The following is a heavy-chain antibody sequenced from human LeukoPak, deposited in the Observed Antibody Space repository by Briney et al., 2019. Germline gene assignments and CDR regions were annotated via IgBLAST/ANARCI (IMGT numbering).Heavy chain of an antibody. V-gene: IGHV1-46*01. J-gene: IGHJ4*02. CDR1: GYTFTSYY. CDR2: INPSGGST. CDR3: ARVRAIAAVGPDFDY. Sequence: ASVKVSCKASGYTFTSYYMHWVRQAPGQGLEWMGIINPSGGSTSYAQKFQGRVTMTRDMSTSTVYMELSSLRSEDTAVYYCARVRAIAAVGPDFDYWGQGTLVTVSS. D-gene: IGHD6-13*01.